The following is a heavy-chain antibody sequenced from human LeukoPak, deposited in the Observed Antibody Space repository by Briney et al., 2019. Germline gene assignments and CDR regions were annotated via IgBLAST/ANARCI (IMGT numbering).Heavy chain of an antibody. CDR1: GFTFGDYA. D-gene: IGHD6-19*01. V-gene: IGHV3-49*03. J-gene: IGHJ4*02. CDR2: IRSKAYGGTT. CDR3: TRGREQWLEKYYFDY. Sequence: GGSLRLSCTASGFTFGDYAMSWFRQAPGKGLEWVGFIRSKAYGGTTEYAASMKGRFTISRDDSKSIAYLQMNSLKTEDTAVYYCTRGREQWLEKYYFDYWGQGTLVTVPS.